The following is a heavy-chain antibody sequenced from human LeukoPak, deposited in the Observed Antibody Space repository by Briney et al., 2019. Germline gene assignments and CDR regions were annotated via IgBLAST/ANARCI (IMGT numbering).Heavy chain of an antibody. Sequence: GASVKVSCKASGYTFTSYGISWVRQAPGQGLEWMGWISAYNGNTNYAQKLQGRVTMTTDTSTSTAYMELRSLRSDDTAVYYCARHCSSTSCRTHYDFWSGYYTFDYWGQGTLVTVSS. D-gene: IGHD3-3*01. J-gene: IGHJ4*02. V-gene: IGHV1-18*01. CDR1: GYTFTSYG. CDR2: ISAYNGNT. CDR3: ARHCSSTSCRTHYDFWSGYYTFDY.